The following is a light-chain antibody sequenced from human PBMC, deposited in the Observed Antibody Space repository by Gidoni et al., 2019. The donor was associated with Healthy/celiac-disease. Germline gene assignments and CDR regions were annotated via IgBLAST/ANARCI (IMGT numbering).Light chain of an antibody. CDR3: QQYYSTPPWT. Sequence: IVMTQSPDSLAASLGERATINCKSSQSVLYSSNNKNYLAWYQQKPGQHPKLLIYWASTRESGVPDRFSGSGSGTDFTLTISSLQAEDVAVYYCQQYYSTPPWTFGQGTKVEIK. CDR1: QSVLYSSNNKNY. J-gene: IGKJ1*01. V-gene: IGKV4-1*01. CDR2: WAS.